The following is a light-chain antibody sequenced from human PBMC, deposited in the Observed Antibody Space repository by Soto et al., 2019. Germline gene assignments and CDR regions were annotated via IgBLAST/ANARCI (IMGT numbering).Light chain of an antibody. V-gene: IGLV2-14*02. Sequence: QSALTQPASVSGSPGQSITISCTGTSSDIGAYNVVSWYQHHPGKAPKLVIYEGSKRPSGVSNRFSASKSGNTASLTISGLQAEDEADYYCSSYAGSSNVFGTGTKVTVL. J-gene: IGLJ1*01. CDR3: SSYAGSSNV. CDR2: EGS. CDR1: SSDIGAYNV.